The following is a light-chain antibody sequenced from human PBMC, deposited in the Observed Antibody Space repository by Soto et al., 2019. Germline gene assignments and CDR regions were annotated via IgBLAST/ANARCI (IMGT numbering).Light chain of an antibody. V-gene: IGKV1-5*01. J-gene: IGKJ4*01. CDR1: QSISSW. CDR3: QQYYNWLT. Sequence: DIQMTQSPSTLSASVGDRVTITCRASQSISSWLAWYQQKPGKAPKLLIYDASSLESGVPSRFSGSGSGTELTLTISRLKHDDFAVYYCQQYYNWLTFGGGTKVDIK. CDR2: DAS.